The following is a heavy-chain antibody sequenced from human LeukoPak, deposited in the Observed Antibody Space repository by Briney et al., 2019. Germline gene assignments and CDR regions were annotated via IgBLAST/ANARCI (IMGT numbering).Heavy chain of an antibody. J-gene: IGHJ4*02. CDR3: ARVADYGSGSPLFDY. CDR1: GYTLLNYD. CDR2: ISAHNYNT. Sequence: SVNVSCQESGYTLLNYDFTWVRPAPGQGLEWMGWISAHNYNTKYAQRFQGRVTLTADTSTTTPYMERRRLRSDDTAVSFFARVADYGSGSPLFDYWGQGTLVAVSA. D-gene: IGHD3-10*01. V-gene: IGHV1-18*01.